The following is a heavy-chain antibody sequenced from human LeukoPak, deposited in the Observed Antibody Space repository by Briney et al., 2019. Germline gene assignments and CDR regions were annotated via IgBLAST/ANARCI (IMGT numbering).Heavy chain of an antibody. D-gene: IGHD2-2*01. CDR1: GFTFSSYA. CDR3: ARDPRYCSSTSCYPYYMDV. Sequence: GGSLRLSCAASGFTFSSYAMHWVRQAPGKGLEWVAVISYDGSNKYYADSVKGRFTISRDNSKNTLYLQMNSLRAEDTAVYYCARDPRYCSSTSCYPYYMDVWGKGTTVTVSS. CDR2: ISYDGSNK. V-gene: IGHV3-30-3*01. J-gene: IGHJ6*03.